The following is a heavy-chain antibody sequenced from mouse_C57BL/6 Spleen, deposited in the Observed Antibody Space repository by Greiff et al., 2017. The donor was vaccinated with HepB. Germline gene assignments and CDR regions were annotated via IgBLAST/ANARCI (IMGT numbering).Heavy chain of an antibody. Sequence: EVKLQESGEGLVKPGGSLKLSCAASGFTFSSYAMSWVRQTPEKRLEWVAYISSGGDYIYYADTVKGRFTISRDNARNTLYLQMSRLKSEDTAMYYCTRDRGAHWYFDVWGTGTTVTVSS. CDR3: TRDRGAHWYFDV. J-gene: IGHJ1*03. V-gene: IGHV5-9-1*02. CDR2: ISSGGDYI. CDR1: GFTFSSYA. D-gene: IGHD3-1*01.